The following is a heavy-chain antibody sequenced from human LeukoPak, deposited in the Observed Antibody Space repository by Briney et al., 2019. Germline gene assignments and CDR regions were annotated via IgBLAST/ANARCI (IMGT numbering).Heavy chain of an antibody. CDR2: ISWNSGSI. V-gene: IGHV3-9*01. D-gene: IGHD4-23*01. J-gene: IGHJ3*02. CDR1: GFTFSVYW. CDR3: AKDIPDYGGNSLPGAFDI. Sequence: GGSLRLSCAASGFTFSVYWMHWVRQAPGKGLEWVSGISWNSGSIGYADSVKGRFTISRDNAKNSLYLQMNSLRAEDTALYYCAKDIPDYGGNSLPGAFDIWGQGTMVTVSS.